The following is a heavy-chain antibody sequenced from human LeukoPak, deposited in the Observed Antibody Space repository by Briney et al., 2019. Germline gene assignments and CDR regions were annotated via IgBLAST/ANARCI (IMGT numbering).Heavy chain of an antibody. V-gene: IGHV1-69*01. D-gene: IGHD3-3*01. J-gene: IGHJ6*02. CDR1: GGTFSSYA. Sequence: ASVTVSCKASGGTFSSYAISWVRQAPGQGLEWMGGIIPIFGTANYAQKFQGRVTITADESTSTAYMELSSLRSEDTAVYYCAKPLRFLEWSIGMDVWGQGTTVTVSS. CDR3: AKPLRFLEWSIGMDV. CDR2: IIPIFGTA.